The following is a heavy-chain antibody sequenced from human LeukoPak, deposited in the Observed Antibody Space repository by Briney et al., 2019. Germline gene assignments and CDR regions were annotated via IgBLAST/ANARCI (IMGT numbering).Heavy chain of an antibody. D-gene: IGHD2-15*01. V-gene: IGHV1-69*05. CDR1: GGTFSSYA. J-gene: IGHJ5*02. Sequence: SVRVSCKASGGTFSSYAISWVRQAPGQGLEWMGRIIPIFGTANYAQKFQGRVTITTDESTSTAYMELSSLRSEDTAVYYCAREMSSRRKPGYCSGGSCSNWFDPWGQGTLVTVSS. CDR3: AREMSSRRKPGYCSGGSCSNWFDP. CDR2: IIPIFGTA.